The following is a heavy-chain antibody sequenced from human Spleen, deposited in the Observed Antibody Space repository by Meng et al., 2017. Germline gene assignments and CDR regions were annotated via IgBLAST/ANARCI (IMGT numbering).Heavy chain of an antibody. D-gene: IGHD2-21*02. Sequence: SVKVSCKASGGTFSHYPLSWVRQGPGQGLEWMGGIIPVLGQTNYAQRFQGRVTITADDSTSTAYMELSSLRSEDTAVYYCAWMTTRICGDCFYAFDIWGQGTMVTVSS. CDR3: AWMTTRICGDCFYAFDI. J-gene: IGHJ3*02. CDR2: IIPVLGQT. V-gene: IGHV1-69*10. CDR1: GGTFSHYP.